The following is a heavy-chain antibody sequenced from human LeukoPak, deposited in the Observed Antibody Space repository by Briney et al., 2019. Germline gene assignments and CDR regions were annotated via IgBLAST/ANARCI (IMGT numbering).Heavy chain of an antibody. CDR3: ARHSLRLGELSYHYFDY. CDR2: INNSGGT. Sequence: SETLSLTCTVSGDSISRYYWSWIRQPPGKGLEWIGYINNSGGTSYNPSLKSRVTISVDTSKNQFSLKLSSVTAADTAIYYCARHSLRLGELSYHYFDYWGQGTLVTVSS. J-gene: IGHJ4*02. CDR1: GDSISRYY. V-gene: IGHV4-59*08. D-gene: IGHD3-16*02.